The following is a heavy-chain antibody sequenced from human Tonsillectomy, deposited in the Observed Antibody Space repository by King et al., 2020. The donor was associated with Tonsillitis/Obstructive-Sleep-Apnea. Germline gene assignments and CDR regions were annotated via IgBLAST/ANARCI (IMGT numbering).Heavy chain of an antibody. V-gene: IGHV4-59*01. D-gene: IGHD3-3*01. CDR2: ISYSGNT. J-gene: IGHJ4*02. CDR3: AGSKGSGSYFDY. Sequence: QLQESGPGLVKPSETLSLTCTVSGDSINSYYWSWIRQPPGKGLEWIGYISYSGNTNYNPSLKSRVTISIDTSKNQSSLKLRSVTAADTAVYYFAGSKGSGSYFDYWGQGTLVTVSS. CDR1: GDSINSYY.